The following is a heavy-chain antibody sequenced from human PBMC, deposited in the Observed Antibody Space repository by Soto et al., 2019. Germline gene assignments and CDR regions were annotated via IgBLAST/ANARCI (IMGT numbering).Heavy chain of an antibody. Sequence: ASVKVSCKTSGYTFTTYHIHWVRQAPGQGLEYMGRIDPHTGDAKYPQKFQDRVTITRDTSATTAYMELSSLTFDDSAVYFCVRSHGWWAFDGWGQGAPVTVSS. CDR1: GYTFTTYH. CDR2: IDPHTGDA. D-gene: IGHD2-15*01. J-gene: IGHJ4*02. CDR3: VRSHGWWAFDG. V-gene: IGHV1-3*01.